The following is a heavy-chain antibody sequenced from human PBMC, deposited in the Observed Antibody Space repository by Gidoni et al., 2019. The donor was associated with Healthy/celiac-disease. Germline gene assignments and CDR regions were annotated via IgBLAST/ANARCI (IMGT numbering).Heavy chain of an antibody. Sequence: QVQLVESGGGLVKPGGSLSLSCAASGFPFSDYYMSWIRQAPGKGLEWVSYISSSGSTIYYADSVKGRFTISRDNAKNSLYLQMNSLRAEDTAVYYCAIHGPWGPYYYYYYMDVWGKGTTVTVSS. V-gene: IGHV3-11*01. CDR2: ISSSGSTI. CDR1: GFPFSDYY. CDR3: AIHGPWGPYYYYYYMDV. J-gene: IGHJ6*03. D-gene: IGHD7-27*01.